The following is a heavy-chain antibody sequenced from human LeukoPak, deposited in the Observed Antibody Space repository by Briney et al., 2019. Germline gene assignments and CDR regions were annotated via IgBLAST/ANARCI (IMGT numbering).Heavy chain of an antibody. CDR1: GYTFTSYY. V-gene: IGHV1-46*01. CDR3: ARDHRYSSGWINWFDP. J-gene: IGHJ5*02. Sequence: ALVKVSCKASGYTFTSYYMHWVRQAPGQGLEWMGIINPSGGSTSYAQKFQGRVTMTRDMSTSTVYMELSSLRSEDTAVYYCARDHRYSSGWINWFDPWGQGTLVTVSS. D-gene: IGHD6-19*01. CDR2: INPSGGST.